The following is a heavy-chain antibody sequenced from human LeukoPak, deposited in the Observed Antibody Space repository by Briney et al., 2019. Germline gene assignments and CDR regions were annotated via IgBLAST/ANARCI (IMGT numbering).Heavy chain of an antibody. J-gene: IGHJ4*02. CDR3: AARPDSHRGPYDY. CDR1: GFTFSSYG. CDR2: IWYDGSNK. D-gene: IGHD3-16*01. V-gene: IGHV3-33*01. Sequence: PGGSLRLSCAASGFTFSSYGMHWVRQAPGKGLEWVAVIWYDGSNKYYADSVKGRFTISRDNSKNTLYLQMNSLGAEDTAVYYCAARPDSHRGPYDYWGQGTLVTVSS.